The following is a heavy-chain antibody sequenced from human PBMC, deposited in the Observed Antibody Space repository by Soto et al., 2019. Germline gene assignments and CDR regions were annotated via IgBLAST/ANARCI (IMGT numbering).Heavy chain of an antibody. J-gene: IGHJ3*02. CDR1: SVSNAW. V-gene: IGHV3-15*07. Sequence: SVSNAWMNWVRQAPGKGLEWVGRIKSKTDGGTTDYAAPVKGXFTXSRDDSXXXLXXQXXXXXXXXTAVYYCTTDGGLWXXXXXXXXXXXXIWGQGTMVTVSS. D-gene: IGHD3-10*01. CDR3: TTDGGLWXXXXXXXXXXXXI. CDR2: IKSKTDGGTT.